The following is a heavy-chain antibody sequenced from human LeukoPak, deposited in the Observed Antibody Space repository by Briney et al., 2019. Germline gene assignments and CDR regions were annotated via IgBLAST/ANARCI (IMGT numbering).Heavy chain of an antibody. Sequence: ASVKVSCKASGYTFTSYDINWVRQATGQGLEWMGWMNPNSGNTGYAQKFQGRVTMTRNTSISTAYMELSSLRSEDTAVYYCARGLNAYSSSWPDAFDTWGQGTMVTVSS. V-gene: IGHV1-8*01. D-gene: IGHD6-13*01. CDR1: GYTFTSYD. CDR2: MNPNSGNT. CDR3: ARGLNAYSSSWPDAFDT. J-gene: IGHJ3*02.